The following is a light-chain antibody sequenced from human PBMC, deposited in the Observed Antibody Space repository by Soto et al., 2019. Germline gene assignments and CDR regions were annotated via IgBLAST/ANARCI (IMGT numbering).Light chain of an antibody. CDR2: AAS. Sequence: AILMTHSPSSLSASTLYRVRITFRASQGISSYLAWYQQKPGKAPKLLIYAASTLQSGVPSRFSGSGPGTDFTLTISCLQSEDFATYYCQQYYSYPLTFGQGTRLEIK. CDR1: QGISSY. CDR3: QQYYSYPLT. J-gene: IGKJ5*01. V-gene: IGKV1-8*01.